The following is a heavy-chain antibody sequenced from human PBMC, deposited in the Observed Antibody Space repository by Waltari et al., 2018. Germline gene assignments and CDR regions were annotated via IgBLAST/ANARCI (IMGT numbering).Heavy chain of an antibody. CDR2: IIPIVGTA. CDR3: ASIYDYIWGSSDY. Sequence: QVQLVQSGAEVKKPGSSVKVSCKASGGTFSSYAISWVRQAPGQGLEWMGRIIPIVGTANYAQKFQGRVTITADKSTSTAYMELSSLRSEDTAVYYCASIYDYIWGSSDYWGRGTLVTVSS. CDR1: GGTFSSYA. J-gene: IGHJ4*02. V-gene: IGHV1-69*08. D-gene: IGHD3-16*01.